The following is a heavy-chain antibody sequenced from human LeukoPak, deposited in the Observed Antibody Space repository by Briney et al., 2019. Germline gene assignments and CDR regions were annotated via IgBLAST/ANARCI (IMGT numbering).Heavy chain of an antibody. CDR2: MNPNSGNT. CDR1: GYTFTSYD. D-gene: IGHD5-24*01. CDR3: ATHRDGYNYAFDI. J-gene: IGHJ3*02. Sequence: GASVKVSCKASGYTFTSYDINWVRQATGQGLEWMGWMNPNSGNTGYAQKFQGRVTMTRNTSISTAYMELSSLRSEDTAVYYCATHRDGYNYAFDIWGQGTMVTVSS. V-gene: IGHV1-8*01.